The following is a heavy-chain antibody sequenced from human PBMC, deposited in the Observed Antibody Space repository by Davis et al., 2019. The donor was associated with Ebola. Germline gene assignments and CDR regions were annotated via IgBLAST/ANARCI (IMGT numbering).Heavy chain of an antibody. CDR1: GGTFSSYA. Sequence: AASVKVSCKASGGTFSSYAISWVRQAPGQGLEWMGGIIPIFGRANYAQKFQGRVTITADESTSTDYMELSSLRAEDTAVYYCASLVVAANPYYYYYFGMDVWGQGTTVTVSS. CDR2: IIPIFGRA. CDR3: ASLVVAANPYYYYYFGMDV. J-gene: IGHJ6*02. D-gene: IGHD2-15*01. V-gene: IGHV1-69*13.